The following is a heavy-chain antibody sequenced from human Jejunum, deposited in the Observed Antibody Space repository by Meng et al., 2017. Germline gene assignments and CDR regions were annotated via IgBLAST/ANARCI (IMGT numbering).Heavy chain of an antibody. J-gene: IGHJ4*02. D-gene: IGHD2-2*01. CDR2: MTSSST. Sequence: GGSLRLSCATSGFTFSSYSLSWVRQAPGKGLEWVSRMTSSSTYYAESVKGRFTISRDNAKSTLYLQMNSLRAEDTATYCCAKDSKPDGFWPFDCWGQGTLVTVSS. V-gene: IGHV3-23*01. CDR1: GFTFSSYS. CDR3: AKDSKPDGFWPFDC.